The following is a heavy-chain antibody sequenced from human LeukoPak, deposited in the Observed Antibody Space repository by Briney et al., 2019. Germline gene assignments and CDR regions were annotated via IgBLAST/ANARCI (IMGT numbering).Heavy chain of an antibody. CDR3: ARGRSFYSGSYEAINWFDP. Sequence: ASVKVSCKASGYTFTGYYMHWVRQAPGQGLEWMGRINPNSGGTNYAQKFQGRVTMTRDTPISTAYMELSRLRSDDTAVYYCARGRSFYSGSYEAINWFDPWGQGTLVTVSS. CDR2: INPNSGGT. J-gene: IGHJ5*02. D-gene: IGHD1-26*01. CDR1: GYTFTGYY. V-gene: IGHV1-2*06.